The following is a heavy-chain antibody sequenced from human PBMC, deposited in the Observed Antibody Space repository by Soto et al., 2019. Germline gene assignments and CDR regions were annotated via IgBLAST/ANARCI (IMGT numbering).Heavy chain of an antibody. CDR1: GFTFSSYW. CDR3: ARDYWTTTYYYGMDV. D-gene: IGHD2-8*01. V-gene: IGHV3-7*01. Sequence: QTGGSLRLSCAASGFTFSSYWMIWVGQAPGKGLEWVANIKQDGSEKYYVDSVKGRLTISRDNAKNSLYLQMNSLRAEDTAVYYCARDYWTTTYYYGMDVWGQGTTVTVSS. J-gene: IGHJ6*02. CDR2: IKQDGSEK.